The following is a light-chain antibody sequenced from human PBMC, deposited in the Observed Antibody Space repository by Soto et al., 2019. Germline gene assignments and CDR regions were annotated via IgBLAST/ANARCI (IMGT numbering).Light chain of an antibody. CDR3: QQYNSYVST. CDR1: QRISSW. Sequence: DIQMTQSPSTLSASVGDRVTITCRASQRISSWLSWYQQKPGKAPKLLIYKASSLESGVSSMFRVSGSGIEFTLTISSLQPDYFATYYCQQYNSYVSTFGQGTKLETK. CDR2: KAS. J-gene: IGKJ2*01. V-gene: IGKV1-5*03.